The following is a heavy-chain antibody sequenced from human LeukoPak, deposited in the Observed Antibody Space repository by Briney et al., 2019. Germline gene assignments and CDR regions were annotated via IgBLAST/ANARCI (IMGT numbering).Heavy chain of an antibody. Sequence: GASVKVSCKASGYTFPNYYMHWVRQAPGQGLEWMGIINPRGGTTVYAQKFQGRVTMTRDTSTSTVYMELSSLRSEDTAVYYCTREERITDTNNRNLEGFDIWGQGTMVTVSS. D-gene: IGHD1-14*01. CDR3: TREERITDTNNRNLEGFDI. J-gene: IGHJ3*02. CDR2: INPRGGTT. V-gene: IGHV1-46*03. CDR1: GYTFPNYY.